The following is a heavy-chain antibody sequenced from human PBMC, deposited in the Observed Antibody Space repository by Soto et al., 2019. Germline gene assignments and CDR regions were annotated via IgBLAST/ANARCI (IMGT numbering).Heavy chain of an antibody. CDR3: ARVRAYYFDY. CDR2: IYYSGST. CDR1: GGSISSGNYY. V-gene: IGHV4-30-4*01. Sequence: QVQLQESGPGLVKPSQTLSLTCTVSGGSISSGNYYWSWIRRPPGKGLEWIGYIYYSGSTSYNPSLKSRVTISVDTSKHQFSLKLSSVTAADTAVYYCARVRAYYFDYWGQGTLVTVSS. J-gene: IGHJ4*02.